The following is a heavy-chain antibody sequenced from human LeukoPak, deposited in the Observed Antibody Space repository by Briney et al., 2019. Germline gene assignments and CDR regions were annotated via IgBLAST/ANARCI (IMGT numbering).Heavy chain of an antibody. D-gene: IGHD5-18*01. J-gene: IGHJ6*03. V-gene: IGHV3-13*01. CDR3: ARGGDFGYSYGGYYYMDV. Sequence: PGGSLRLSCAASGFTFSSYDMHWVGQATGKGLEWVSTIGTAGDTYYPGSVKGRFTISRENAKNSLYLQMNGLRAGDTAVYYCARGGDFGYSYGGYYYMDVWGKGTTVTVSS. CDR1: GFTFSSYD. CDR2: IGTAGDT.